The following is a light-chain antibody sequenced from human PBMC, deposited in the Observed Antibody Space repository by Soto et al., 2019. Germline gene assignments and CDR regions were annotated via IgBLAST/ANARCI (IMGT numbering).Light chain of an antibody. J-gene: IGKJ1*01. CDR1: QSVTGDY. CDR2: ASF. V-gene: IGKV3-20*01. Sequence: EVVLSQSPGTLSLSPGERATLSCRASQSVTGDYLAWYQHKPGQAPRLLIAASFSSATGIPDRFSGSGSGTDFTLTISRLEPEDFAVYYCQHYGSSPTFGQGTKVEIK. CDR3: QHYGSSPT.